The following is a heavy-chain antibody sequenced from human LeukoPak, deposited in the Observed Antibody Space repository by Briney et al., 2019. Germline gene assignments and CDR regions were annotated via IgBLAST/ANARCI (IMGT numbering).Heavy chain of an antibody. D-gene: IGHD4-17*01. J-gene: IGHJ6*03. CDR3: ATWDYGDYGYYYYMDV. V-gene: IGHV3-48*01. CDR1: GFTFSSYS. Sequence: GGSLRLSCAASGFTFSSYSMNWVRQAPGKGLEWVSYISSSSSTIYYADSVKGRFTISRDNAKNSLYLQMNSLRAEDTAVYYCATWDYGDYGYYYYMDVWGKGTTVTVSS. CDR2: ISSSSSTI.